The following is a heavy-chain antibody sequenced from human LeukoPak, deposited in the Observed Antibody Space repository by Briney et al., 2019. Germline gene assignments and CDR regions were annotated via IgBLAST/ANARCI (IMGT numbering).Heavy chain of an antibody. CDR1: GFTFSSYG. Sequence: GGSLRLSCAASGFTFSSYGMSWVRQAPGKGLEWVSAISGSGGSTYYADSVKGRFTISRDNSKNTLYLQINSLRAEDTAVYYCAKDDAWLQYGDWGRGTLVTVSS. CDR3: AKDDAWLQYGD. J-gene: IGHJ4*02. CDR2: ISGSGGST. D-gene: IGHD5-24*01. V-gene: IGHV3-23*01.